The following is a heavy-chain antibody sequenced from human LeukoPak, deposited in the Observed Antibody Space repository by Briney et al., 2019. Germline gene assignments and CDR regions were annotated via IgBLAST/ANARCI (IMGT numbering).Heavy chain of an antibody. CDR1: GYSFTSYW. D-gene: IGHD4-23*01. J-gene: IGHJ4*02. Sequence: GESLKISCKGSGYSFTSYWIGWVRQMPGKGLEWMGIIYPGDSDTRYSPSFQGQVTISADKSISTAYLQWSSLKASDTAMYYCARSPNCGGNSAFGFDYWGQGTLVTVSS. CDR2: IYPGDSDT. CDR3: ARSPNCGGNSAFGFDY. V-gene: IGHV5-51*01.